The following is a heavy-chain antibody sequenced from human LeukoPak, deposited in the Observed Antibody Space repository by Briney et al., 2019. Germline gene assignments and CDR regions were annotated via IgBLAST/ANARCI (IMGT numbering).Heavy chain of an antibody. Sequence: PSETLSLTCTVSGGSISSYYWSWIRQPRGKGLEWIGYISYSGSSNYNPSLKSRVSISVDTSKNQFSLKLNSVTAADTAVYYCAKSNGYGLIDIWGQGTMVTVSS. J-gene: IGHJ3*02. D-gene: IGHD3-22*01. CDR1: GGSISSYY. CDR3: AKSNGYGLIDI. V-gene: IGHV4-59*12. CDR2: ISYSGSS.